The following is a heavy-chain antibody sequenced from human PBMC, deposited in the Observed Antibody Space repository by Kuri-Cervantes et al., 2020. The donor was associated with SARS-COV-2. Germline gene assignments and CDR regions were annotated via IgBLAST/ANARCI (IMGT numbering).Heavy chain of an antibody. J-gene: IGHJ3*02. CDR3: ARDLSYYDSSGYYLDAFDI. Sequence: ASVKVSCKASGYTFTSYYMHWVRQAPGQGLEWMGIINPSGGSTSYAQKFQGRVTITADKSTSTAYMELSSLRSEDTAVYYCARDLSYYDSSGYYLDAFDIWGQGTMVTVSS. V-gene: IGHV1-46*01. D-gene: IGHD3-22*01. CDR2: INPSGGST. CDR1: GYTFTSYY.